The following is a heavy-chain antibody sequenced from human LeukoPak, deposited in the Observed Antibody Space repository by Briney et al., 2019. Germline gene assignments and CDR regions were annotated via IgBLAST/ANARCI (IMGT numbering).Heavy chain of an antibody. CDR2: INHSGSA. D-gene: IGHD3-22*01. V-gene: IGHV4-34*01. J-gene: IGHJ4*02. CDR1: GGSFSGYY. CDR3: ARLRNSPAYDSSGYYLGDDY. Sequence: PSETLSLTCAVYGGSFSGYYWSWIRQPPGKGLEWIGEINHSGSANYNPSLKSRVTISVDTSKNQFPLKLSSVTAADTAVYYCARLRNSPAYDSSGYYLGDDYWGQGTLVTVSS.